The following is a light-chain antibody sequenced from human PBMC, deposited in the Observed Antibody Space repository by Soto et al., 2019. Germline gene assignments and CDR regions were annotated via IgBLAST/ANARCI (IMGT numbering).Light chain of an antibody. J-gene: IGLJ2*01. V-gene: IGLV2-14*01. CDR3: TSYTSSGTRL. Sequence: QSVLTQPASVSGSPGQSITISCTGTSSDVGGYNYVSWYQQHPGKAPKLMIYEVSNRPSGVSNRFSGSKSGNTASLTISGLQAEDEDDYYCTSYTSSGTRLFGGGTKLTVL. CDR2: EVS. CDR1: SSDVGGYNY.